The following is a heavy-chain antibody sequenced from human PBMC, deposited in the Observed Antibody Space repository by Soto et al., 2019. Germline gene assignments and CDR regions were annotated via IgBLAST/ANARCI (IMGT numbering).Heavy chain of an antibody. CDR1: GFTFSSYA. D-gene: IGHD3-3*01. Sequence: GGSLRLSCAASGFTFSSYAMSWVRQAPGKGLEWVSAISGSGGSTYYADYVKGRFTISRDNSKNTLYLQMNSLRAEDTAVYYGAKDRPDDDFLSGYYDAFDIWGQGTMVTVSS. V-gene: IGHV3-23*01. CDR3: AKDRPDDDFLSGYYDAFDI. J-gene: IGHJ3*02. CDR2: ISGSGGST.